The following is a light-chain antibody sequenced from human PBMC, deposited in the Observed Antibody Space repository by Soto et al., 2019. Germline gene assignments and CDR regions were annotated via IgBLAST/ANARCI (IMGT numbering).Light chain of an antibody. V-gene: IGKV3-15*01. J-gene: IGKJ2*01. CDR1: QSVSSN. Sequence: EIVMTQSPATLSVSPGERATLSCRASQSVSSNLAWYQQKPGQTPRFLIYGASTRGAGIPARFSGSGSGTEFTLTISSLQSEDFAVYYCQQYNIWPRTFGQGTKLEIK. CDR3: QQYNIWPRT. CDR2: GAS.